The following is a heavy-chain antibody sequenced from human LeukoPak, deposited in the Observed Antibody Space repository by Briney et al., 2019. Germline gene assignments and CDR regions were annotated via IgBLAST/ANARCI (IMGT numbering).Heavy chain of an antibody. Sequence: GSLRLSCAASGFTFSSYAMSWVRQAPGRGLEWVSAISGSGGSTYYADSVKGRFTISRDNSKNTLYLQMNSLRAEDTAVYYCAKVPSNVAVAGTVCFDYWGQGTLVTVSS. V-gene: IGHV3-23*01. J-gene: IGHJ4*02. CDR3: AKVPSNVAVAGTVCFDY. CDR1: GFTFSSYA. CDR2: ISGSGGST. D-gene: IGHD6-19*01.